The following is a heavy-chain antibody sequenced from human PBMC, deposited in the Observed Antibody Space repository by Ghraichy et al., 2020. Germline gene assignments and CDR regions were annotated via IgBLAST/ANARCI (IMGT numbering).Heavy chain of an antibody. CDR3: ARHIVVVVAATAKVGMDV. J-gene: IGHJ6*02. Sequence: SETLSLTCAVYGGSFSGYYWSWIRQPPGKGLEWIGEINHSGSTNYNPSLKSRVTISVDTSKNQFSLKLSSVTAADTAVYYCARHIVVVVAATAKVGMDVWGQGTTVTVSS. CDR1: GGSFSGYY. CDR2: INHSGST. D-gene: IGHD2-15*01. V-gene: IGHV4-34*01.